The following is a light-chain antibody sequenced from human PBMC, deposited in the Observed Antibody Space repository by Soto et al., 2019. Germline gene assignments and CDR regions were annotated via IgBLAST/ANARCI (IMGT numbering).Light chain of an antibody. CDR2: EVT. Sequence: QSALTQPPSASGSPGQSVTISCTGTSSDVGGYNYVSWYQQHPGKAPKLMIYEVTKRPSGVPDRFSGSKSGNTASLTVSGLQAEDEGDYYCSSYAGSNNLIFAGGTKLTVL. J-gene: IGLJ2*01. V-gene: IGLV2-8*01. CDR1: SSDVGGYNY. CDR3: SSYAGSNNLI.